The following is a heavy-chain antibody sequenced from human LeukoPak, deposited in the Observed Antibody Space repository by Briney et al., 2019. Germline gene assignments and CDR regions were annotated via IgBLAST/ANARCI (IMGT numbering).Heavy chain of an antibody. D-gene: IGHD6-13*01. V-gene: IGHV4-59*12. CDR1: GGSISSYY. J-gene: IGHJ4*02. Sequence: PSETLSLTCTVSGGSISSYYWSWIRQPPGKGLEWIGYIYYSGSTNYNPSLKSRVTISVDTSKNQFSLKLSSVTAADTAVYYCARVSWSAWHYFDYWGQGTLVTVSS. CDR2: IYYSGST. CDR3: ARVSWSAWHYFDY.